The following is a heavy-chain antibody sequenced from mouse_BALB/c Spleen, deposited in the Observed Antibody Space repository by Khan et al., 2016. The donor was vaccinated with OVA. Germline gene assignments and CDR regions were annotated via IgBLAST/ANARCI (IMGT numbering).Heavy chain of an antibody. V-gene: IGHV1-26*01. CDR2: VNPNTGGS. CDR1: GYSFTLYY. D-gene: IGHD2-14*01. Sequence: VQLQQSGPDLVKPGASVKISCKASGYSFTLYYMTWVKQSHGKSLEWIGRVNPNTGGSDYNQEFKGKAILTVDKSSNTAYMELHSLTSEDSAVYYFGRGYDFFAYWGQGTLVTVSA. J-gene: IGHJ3*01. CDR3: GRGYDFFAY.